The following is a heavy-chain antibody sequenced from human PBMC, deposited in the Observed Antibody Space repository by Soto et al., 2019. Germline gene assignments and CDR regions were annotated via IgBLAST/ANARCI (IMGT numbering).Heavy chain of an antibody. D-gene: IGHD5-18*01. Sequence: GASVKVSCKASGGTFSSYTISWVRQAPGQGLEWMGRIIPILGIANYARKFQGRVTITADKSTSTAYMELSSLRSEDTAVYYCARGQSRGYSYVGYFAYWGQGTLVTVSS. CDR2: IIPILGIA. CDR1: GGTFSSYT. CDR3: ARGQSRGYSYVGYFAY. V-gene: IGHV1-69*02. J-gene: IGHJ4*02.